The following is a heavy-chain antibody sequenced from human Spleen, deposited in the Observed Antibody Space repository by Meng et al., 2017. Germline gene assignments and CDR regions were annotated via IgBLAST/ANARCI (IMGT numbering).Heavy chain of an antibody. CDR2: INPKSGDT. J-gene: IGHJ4*03. CDR3: ARDEDISAAGKLFGDY. V-gene: IGHV1-2*06. Sequence: ASVKVSCKASGYTFTGYYMHWVRQAPGQGLEWMGRINPKSGDTHYAQKFQARVTMTGDTSISTAYMELSGLRSDDTAMYYCARDEDISAAGKLFGDYWGQGTTVTVSS. D-gene: IGHD6-25*01. CDR1: GYTFTGYY.